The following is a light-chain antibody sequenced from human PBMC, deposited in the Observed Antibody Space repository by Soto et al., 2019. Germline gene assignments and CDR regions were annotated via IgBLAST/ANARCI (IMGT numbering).Light chain of an antibody. CDR2: TNS. V-gene: IGLV1-47*02. CDR1: RSNIGSNY. Sequence: QSVMTPPPSSSGTPGQRVTISCSGSRSNIGSNYVYWYQQLSGTAPKLLIYTNSQRPSGVPDRFSVSKSGTSASLAISGLRSEDEADYYCASWDDSLSAQVFGAGTKLTVL. J-gene: IGLJ3*02. CDR3: ASWDDSLSAQV.